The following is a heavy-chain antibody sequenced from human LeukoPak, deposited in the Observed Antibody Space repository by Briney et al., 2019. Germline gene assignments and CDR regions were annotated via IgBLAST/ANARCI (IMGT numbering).Heavy chain of an antibody. CDR1: GFTFDDYG. D-gene: IGHD5-18*01. CDR2: INWNCGST. Sequence: GGSLRLSCAASGFTFDDYGMSWVRQAPGKGLEWVSGINWNCGSTGYADSVKGRFTISRDNAKNSLYLQMNSLRAEDTSLCYCARVRGIQLPLDYWGRGTVVSVS. CDR3: ARVRGIQLPLDY. J-gene: IGHJ4*02. V-gene: IGHV3-20*04.